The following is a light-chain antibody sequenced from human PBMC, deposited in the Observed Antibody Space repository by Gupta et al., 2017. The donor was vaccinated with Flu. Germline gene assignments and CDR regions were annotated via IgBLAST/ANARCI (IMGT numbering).Light chain of an antibody. CDR3: GPWDTSRSDYV. CDR2: ESD. J-gene: IGLJ1*01. V-gene: IGLV1-51*02. Sequence: QSVLTQPPSLSAAPGQKVTIPCSGSSSNIGNNYVSWYQQLPGTAPKLLIDESDKRPSGIPERFSGSKSGTSATLGITGLQTGEEADYYCGPWDTSRSDYVFATGTKVTVL. CDR1: SSNIGNNY.